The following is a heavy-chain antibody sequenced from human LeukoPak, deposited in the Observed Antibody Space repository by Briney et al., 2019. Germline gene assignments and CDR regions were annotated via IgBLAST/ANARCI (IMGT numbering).Heavy chain of an antibody. CDR1: GDSVSIYY. J-gene: IGHJ3*02. CDR3: AREWVDILTGYPDAFDI. CDR2: ISYSGNT. D-gene: IGHD3-9*01. Sequence: SETLSLTCTVSGDSVSIYYLTWIRQPPGRGLEWIGYISYSGNTNYNPALKSRVTISTGTSKNQFSLRLTSVTAADTAVYYCAREWVDILTGYPDAFDIWGQGTMVTVSS. V-gene: IGHV4-59*02.